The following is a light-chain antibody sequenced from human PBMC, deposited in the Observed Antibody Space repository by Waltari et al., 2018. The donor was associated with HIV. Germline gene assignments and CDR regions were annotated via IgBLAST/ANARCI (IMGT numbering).Light chain of an antibody. Sequence: QSALTQPASVSESPGPSITISCPGTSRDIGSSNLVSWYQQHPGKAPKRIIYDVNKPPSGVSNRFSGSKSGNTASLTISGLQAEDEADYYCSAYAGARGGVFGGGTKLTVL. V-gene: IGLV2-23*02. CDR3: SAYAGARGGV. J-gene: IGLJ2*01. CDR2: DVN. CDR1: SRDIGSSNL.